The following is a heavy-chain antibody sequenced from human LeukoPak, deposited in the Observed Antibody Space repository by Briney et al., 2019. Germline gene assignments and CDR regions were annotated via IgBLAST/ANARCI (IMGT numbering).Heavy chain of an antibody. CDR1: GYTFTCYY. V-gene: IGHV1-2*02. J-gene: IGHJ4*02. CDR2: INPNSGGT. D-gene: IGHD3-22*01. Sequence: ASVKVSCKASGYTFTCYYMHWVRQAPGQGLEWMGWINPNSGGTNYAQKFQGRVTMTRDTSISTAYMELSRLRSDDTAVYYCARADSSGYYPLDYWGQGTPVTVSS. CDR3: ARADSSGYYPLDY.